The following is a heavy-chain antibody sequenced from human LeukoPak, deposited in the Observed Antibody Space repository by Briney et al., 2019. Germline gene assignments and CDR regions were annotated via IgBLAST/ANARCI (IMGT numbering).Heavy chain of an antibody. D-gene: IGHD3-10*01. CDR2: INHSGST. Sequence: NPSETLSLTCAVYGGSFSGYYWSWIRQPPGKGLEWIGEINHSGSTNYNPSLKSRVTISVDTSKNQFSLKLSSVTAADTAVYYCARYGHYYGYTRWGQGTLVTVSS. J-gene: IGHJ4*02. CDR1: GGSFSGYY. CDR3: ARYGHYYGYTR. V-gene: IGHV4-34*01.